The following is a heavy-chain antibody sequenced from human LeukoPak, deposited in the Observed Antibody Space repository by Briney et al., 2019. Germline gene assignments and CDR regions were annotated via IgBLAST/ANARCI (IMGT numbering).Heavy chain of an antibody. D-gene: IGHD3-22*01. Sequence: GSSVKVSCKASGGTFSSYAISWVRQAPGQGLEWMGGIIPIFGTANYAQKFQGRVTITADKSTSTAYMELSSLRSEDTAVYYCARGPLNDYDSSGYYLNWFDPWGQGTLVTVSS. CDR1: GGTFSSYA. CDR3: ARGPLNDYDSSGYYLNWFDP. V-gene: IGHV1-69*06. J-gene: IGHJ5*02. CDR2: IIPIFGTA.